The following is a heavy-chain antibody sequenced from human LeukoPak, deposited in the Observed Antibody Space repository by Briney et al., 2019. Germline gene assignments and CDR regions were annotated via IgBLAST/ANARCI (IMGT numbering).Heavy chain of an antibody. V-gene: IGHV3-7*01. Sequence: GGSLRLSCAASGFTFSSYWMSWVRQAPGKGLEWVANIKQDGSEKYYVDSVKGRFTISRDNAKNSLYLQMNSLRAEDTAVYYCARGGGSVTSNAFDIWGQGTMVTVSS. J-gene: IGHJ3*02. CDR2: IKQDGSEK. D-gene: IGHD3-10*01. CDR3: ARGGGSVTSNAFDI. CDR1: GFTFSSYW.